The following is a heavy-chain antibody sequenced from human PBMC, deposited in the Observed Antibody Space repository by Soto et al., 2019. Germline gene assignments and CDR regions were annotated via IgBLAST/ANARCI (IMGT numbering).Heavy chain of an antibody. CDR3: ASGPSGGSGGYNWFAP. CDR2: IYYSGST. V-gene: IGHV4-61*05. Sequence: SETLSLTCTVSGGSISGTNYYWSWIRLPPGKGLEWIGYIYYSGSTNSNPSLKSRVTISVDTSNTQFSLKLSSVAAADTAVYYCASGPSGGSGGYNWFAPWGQGTLVPVSS. D-gene: IGHD3-10*01. CDR1: GGSISGTNYY. J-gene: IGHJ5*02.